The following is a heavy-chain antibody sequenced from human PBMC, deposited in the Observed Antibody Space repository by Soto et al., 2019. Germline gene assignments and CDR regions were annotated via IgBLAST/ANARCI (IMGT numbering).Heavy chain of an antibody. Sequence: SETLSLTCTVSGGSISSSSYYWGWIRQPPGKGLEWIGSIYYSGSTYYNPSLKSRVTISVDTSKNQFSLKLSSVTAADTAVYYCAALPYDILTGYSVNYYGMDVWGQGTTVTVS. CDR3: AALPYDILTGYSVNYYGMDV. CDR2: IYYSGST. CDR1: GGSISSSSYY. D-gene: IGHD3-9*01. J-gene: IGHJ6*02. V-gene: IGHV4-39*01.